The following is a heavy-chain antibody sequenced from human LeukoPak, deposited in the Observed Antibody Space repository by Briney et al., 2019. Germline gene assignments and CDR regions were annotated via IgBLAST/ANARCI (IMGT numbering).Heavy chain of an antibody. CDR2: IYYSGST. Sequence: SETLSLTCTVSGGSISGYYWSWIRQPPGKGLEWIGYIYYSGSTNYNPSLKSRVSISVDTSKNQSSLKLSSVTAADTAVYYCARAGGVPAAYFDFWGQGTLVTVSS. CDR3: ARAGGVPAAYFDF. CDR1: GGSISGYY. D-gene: IGHD2-2*01. J-gene: IGHJ4*02. V-gene: IGHV4-59*12.